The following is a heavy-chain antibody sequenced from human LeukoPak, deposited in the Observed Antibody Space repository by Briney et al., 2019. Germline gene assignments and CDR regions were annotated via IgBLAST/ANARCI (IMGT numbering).Heavy chain of an antibody. CDR3: AKGLYGSGTW. J-gene: IGHJ4*02. V-gene: IGHV3-23*01. CDR2: ITSGGDRT. D-gene: IGHD3-10*01. CDR1: GFTFSSYA. Sequence: GGSLRLSCAASGFTFSSYAMSWVRQAPGKGLEWVSTITSGGDRTFYAGSVKGRFTVSRDNPKNTLYLQMSSLRAEDTAVYYCAKGLYGSGTWWGQGTLVTVSS.